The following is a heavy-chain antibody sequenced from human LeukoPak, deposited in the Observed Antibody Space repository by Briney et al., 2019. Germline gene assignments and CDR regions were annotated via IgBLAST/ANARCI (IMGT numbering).Heavy chain of an antibody. CDR3: ARVRNPYYYDTSDFDY. D-gene: IGHD3-22*01. J-gene: IGHJ4*02. CDR2: IRYDGSNK. CDR1: GFTFSSYG. V-gene: IGHV3-30*02. Sequence: GGSLSLSCAASGFTFSSYGMHWVRPAPGKGLEWVAFIRYDGSNKYYADSVKGRFTISRDNSKNTLYLQMNSLRAEDTAVYYCARVRNPYYYDTSDFDYWGQGTLVTVSS.